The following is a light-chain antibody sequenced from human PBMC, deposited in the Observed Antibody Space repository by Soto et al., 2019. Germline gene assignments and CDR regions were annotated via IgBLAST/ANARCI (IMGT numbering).Light chain of an antibody. CDR1: QSVSSFY. CDR3: QQYGRSPHLFT. Sequence: DIVLTQSPATLSLSPGERATLSCRTSQSVSSFYLAWYQQTPGQAPTLLIYAASSRATGIPDRFSGSGSGTDFTLTVNRRDLEDFAVYSCQQYGRSPHLFTFGPGTPVDIK. J-gene: IGKJ3*01. V-gene: IGKV3-20*01. CDR2: AAS.